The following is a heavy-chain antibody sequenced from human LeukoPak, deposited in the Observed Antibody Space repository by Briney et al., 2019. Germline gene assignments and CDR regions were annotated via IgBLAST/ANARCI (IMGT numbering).Heavy chain of an antibody. V-gene: IGHV1-3*01. J-gene: IGHJ4*02. CDR3: AKGTWTRGSGWYYYDY. CDR2: INAGNGDT. Sequence: ASVKVSCKASGYSFTYYAINWVCQAPGQRPEWMGWINAGNGDTKYSQNYQGRVTLTRDTSASTAYMELSSLRSEDTAVYYCAKGTWTRGSGWYYYDYWGQGTLVTVSS. D-gene: IGHD6-19*01. CDR1: GYSFTYYA.